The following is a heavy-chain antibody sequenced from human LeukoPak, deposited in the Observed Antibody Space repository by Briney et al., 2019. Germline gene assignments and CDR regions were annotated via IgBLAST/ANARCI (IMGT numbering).Heavy chain of an antibody. V-gene: IGHV3-23*01. J-gene: IGHJ4*02. Sequence: GGSLRLSCTASGYTLNSYAMSWVRQAPGKGLEWVSGISGSGTSTYYADSVKGRFTISRDNSKNTLYLQMNSLRAEDTALYYCAKEPASGSCFDYWGQGTLVTVSS. D-gene: IGHD3-10*01. CDR2: ISGSGTST. CDR3: AKEPASGSCFDY. CDR1: GYTLNSYA.